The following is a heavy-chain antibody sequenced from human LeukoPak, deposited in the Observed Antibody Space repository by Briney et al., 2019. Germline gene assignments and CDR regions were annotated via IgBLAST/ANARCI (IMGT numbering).Heavy chain of an antibody. J-gene: IGHJ4*02. V-gene: IGHV1-24*01. Sequence: ASVTVSCTVSGYTLTELSMHWVRQAPGKGLEWMGGFDPEDGETIYAQKFQGRVTMTEDTSTDTAYMELSSLRSEDTAVYYCATGQYYYDSSGCFHWGQGTLVTVSS. CDR3: ATGQYYYDSSGCFH. D-gene: IGHD3-22*01. CDR2: FDPEDGET. CDR1: GYTLTELS.